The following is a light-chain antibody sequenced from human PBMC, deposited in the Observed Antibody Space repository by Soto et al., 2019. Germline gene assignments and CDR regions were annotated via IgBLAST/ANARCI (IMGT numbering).Light chain of an antibody. CDR2: VAS. Sequence: ELVMTQSPVTLSVSPGERATLSCMASQSVSRTLAWYQQKPCQPPRLLIYVASIMATDIPARFSGSGSGPEFTLPISSLQSEDFPDFHCQQYNHWPETFGQGT. J-gene: IGKJ2*01. CDR3: QQYNHWPET. CDR1: QSVSRT. V-gene: IGKV3-15*01.